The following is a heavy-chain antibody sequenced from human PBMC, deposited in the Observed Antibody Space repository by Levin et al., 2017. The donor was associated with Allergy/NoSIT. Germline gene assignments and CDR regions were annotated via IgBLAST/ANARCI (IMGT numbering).Heavy chain of an antibody. Sequence: LAGGSLRLSCVASGFTFSDYAMHWARQAPGRGLEWVAVISYNGNTKYNADSVQGRFTISRSNSNNTLYLQMNSLRVEDTGVYYCARDYWTYTGTRDGTHVWGQGTTVTVSS. J-gene: IGHJ6*02. CDR2: ISYNGNTK. D-gene: IGHD1-1*01. CDR3: ARDYWTYTGTRDGTHV. V-gene: IGHV3-30*04. CDR1: GFTFSDYA.